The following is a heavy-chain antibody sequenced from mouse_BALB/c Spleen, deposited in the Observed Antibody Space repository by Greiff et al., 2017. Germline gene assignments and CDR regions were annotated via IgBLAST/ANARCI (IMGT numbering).Heavy chain of an antibody. D-gene: IGHD2-4*01. CDR1: GFTFSSYG. Sequence: EVQGVESGGDLVKPGGSLKLSCAASGFTFSSYGMSWVRQTPDKRLEWVATISSGGSYTYYPDSVKGRFTISRDNAKNTLYLQMSSLKSEDTAMYYCARHSPYDYDEFAYWGQGTLVTVSA. V-gene: IGHV5-6*01. J-gene: IGHJ3*01. CDR3: ARHSPYDYDEFAY. CDR2: ISSGGSYT.